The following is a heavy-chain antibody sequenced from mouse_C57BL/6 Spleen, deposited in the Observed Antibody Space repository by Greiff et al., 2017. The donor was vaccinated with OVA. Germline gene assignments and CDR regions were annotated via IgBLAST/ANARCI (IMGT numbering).Heavy chain of an antibody. Sequence: EVKVVGSGPGMVKPSQSLSLTCTVTGYSITSGYDWHWIRHFPGNKLEWMGYISYSGRPNYNPSLNSRISIPHDTSKKHVCLKLNSVTTEDTATYYWARGAPYYGSSAGGFAYWGQGTLVTVSA. V-gene: IGHV3-1*01. D-gene: IGHD1-1*01. CDR1: GYSITSGYD. CDR2: ISYSGRP. CDR3: ARGAPYYGSSAGGFAY. J-gene: IGHJ3*01.